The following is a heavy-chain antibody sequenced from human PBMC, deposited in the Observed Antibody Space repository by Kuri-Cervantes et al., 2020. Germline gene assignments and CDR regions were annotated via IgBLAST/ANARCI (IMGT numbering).Heavy chain of an antibody. Sequence: GGSLRLSCAASGFTFSSYAMHWVRQAPGKGLEWVAVIWYDGSNKYYADSVKGRFTISRDNSRNTLYLQMNSLRAEDTAVYYCAKQITAWDYYYGMDVWGQGTTVTVSS. CDR2: IWYDGSNK. CDR3: AKQITAWDYYYGMDV. V-gene: IGHV3-30*02. CDR1: GFTFSSYA. J-gene: IGHJ6*02. D-gene: IGHD3-16*01.